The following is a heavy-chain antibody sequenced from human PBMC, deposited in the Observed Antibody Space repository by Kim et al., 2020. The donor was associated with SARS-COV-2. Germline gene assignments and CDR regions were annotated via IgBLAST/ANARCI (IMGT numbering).Heavy chain of an antibody. Sequence: GGSLRLSCAASGFTFSSYEMNWVRQAPGKGLEWVSYISSSGSTIYYADSVKGRFTISRDNAKNSLYLQMNSLRAEDTAVYYCASQYDFWSGYYNEYGMDVWGQGTTVTVSS. CDR2: ISSSGSTI. CDR1: GFTFSSYE. D-gene: IGHD3-3*01. J-gene: IGHJ6*02. V-gene: IGHV3-48*03. CDR3: ASQYDFWSGYYNEYGMDV.